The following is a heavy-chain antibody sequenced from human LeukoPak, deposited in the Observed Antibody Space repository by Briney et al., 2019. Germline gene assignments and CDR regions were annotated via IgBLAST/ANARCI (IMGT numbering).Heavy chain of an antibody. Sequence: GGSLRLSCAASGFTFSSYAMSWVRQAPGRGLEWVSAISGRDGRTYYTDSVKGRFTISRDNSRDTLYLQMNSLRAEDTAVYYCSTSPSFGSSWYQFNYWGQGTLVTVSS. CDR3: STSPSFGSSWYQFNY. D-gene: IGHD6-13*01. CDR2: ISGRDGRT. CDR1: GFTFSSYA. J-gene: IGHJ4*02. V-gene: IGHV3-23*01.